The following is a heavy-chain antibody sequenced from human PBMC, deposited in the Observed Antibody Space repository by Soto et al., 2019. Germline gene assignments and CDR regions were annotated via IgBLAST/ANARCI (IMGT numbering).Heavy chain of an antibody. CDR1: GFTFSSYG. V-gene: IGHV3-30*03. Sequence: GGALRLSXAAPGFTFSSYGMHWVRQAPGKGLEWVAVISYDGSNKYYADSVKGRFTISRDNSKNTLYLQMNSLRAEDTAVYYCASDRGYMDVWGKGTTVTVSS. CDR3: ASDRGYMDV. CDR2: ISYDGSNK. J-gene: IGHJ6*03.